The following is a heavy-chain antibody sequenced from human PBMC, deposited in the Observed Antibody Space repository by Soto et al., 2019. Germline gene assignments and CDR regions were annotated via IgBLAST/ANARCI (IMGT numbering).Heavy chain of an antibody. CDR2: INGDGSST. Sequence: GSLRLSCAASGFTFSSYWMHWVRQAPGKGLVWVSRINGDGSSTNNADSVKGRFTISRDNAKNTLFLRMNSLRAEDTAVYYCARSYCGSISCSPWDAFDIWGQGTMVTVSS. V-gene: IGHV3-74*01. CDR3: ARSYCGSISCSPWDAFDI. CDR1: GFTFSSYW. J-gene: IGHJ3*02. D-gene: IGHD2-2*01.